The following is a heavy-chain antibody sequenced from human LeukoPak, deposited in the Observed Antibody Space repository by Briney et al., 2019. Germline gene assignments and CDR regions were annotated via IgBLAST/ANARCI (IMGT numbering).Heavy chain of an antibody. CDR2: IYYSGST. J-gene: IGHJ4*02. Sequence: SETLSLTCTVSGGSISSYYWSWIRQPPGKGRAWIGYIYYSGSTNYNPSLKSRVTISVDTSKNQFSLKLSSVTAADTAVYYCARVVGDYDSSGYYPGYFDYWGQGTLVTVSS. CDR3: ARVVGDYDSSGYYPGYFDY. D-gene: IGHD3-22*01. CDR1: GGSISSYY. V-gene: IGHV4-59*01.